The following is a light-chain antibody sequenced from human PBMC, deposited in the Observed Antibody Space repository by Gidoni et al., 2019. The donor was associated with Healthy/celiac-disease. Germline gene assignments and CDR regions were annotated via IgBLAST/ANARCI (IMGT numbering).Light chain of an antibody. Sequence: DIVMTQSPDSLAVSLGERATINCQSSQSGLYSSNNKNYLAWYQQKQGQPPKLLIYWASTRESGVPDRFSGSGSETDFTLTISSLQAEDVAVYYCQQYYSTPWTFXXXTKVEIK. V-gene: IGKV4-1*01. CDR3: QQYYSTPWT. J-gene: IGKJ1*01. CDR2: WAS. CDR1: QSGLYSSNNKNY.